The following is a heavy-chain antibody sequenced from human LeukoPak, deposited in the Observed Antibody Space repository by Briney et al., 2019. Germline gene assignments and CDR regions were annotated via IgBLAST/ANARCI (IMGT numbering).Heavy chain of an antibody. D-gene: IGHD3-10*02. CDR2: ISSSGSTI. V-gene: IGHV3-48*04. CDR3: AELGITMIGGV. CDR1: GFTFSSYG. J-gene: IGHJ6*04. Sequence: GGSLRLSCAASGFTFSSYGMHWVRQAPGKGLEWVSYISSSGSTIYYADSVKGRFTISRDNAKDSLYLQMNSLRAEDTAVYYCAELGITMIGGVWGKGTTVTISS.